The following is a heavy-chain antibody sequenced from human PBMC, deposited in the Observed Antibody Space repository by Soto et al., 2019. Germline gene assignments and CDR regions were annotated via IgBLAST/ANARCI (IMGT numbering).Heavy chain of an antibody. CDR3: ARVFCGGGSCYSWSYMDV. CDR2: INPSGGST. CDR1: GYTFTSYY. D-gene: IGHD2-15*01. Sequence: ASVKVSCKASGYTFTSYYMHWVRQAPGQGLEWMGIINPSGGSTSYAQKFQGRVTMTRDTSTSTVYMELSSLRSEDTAVYYCARVFCGGGSCYSWSYMDVWGKGTKVTVPS. V-gene: IGHV1-46*03. J-gene: IGHJ6*03.